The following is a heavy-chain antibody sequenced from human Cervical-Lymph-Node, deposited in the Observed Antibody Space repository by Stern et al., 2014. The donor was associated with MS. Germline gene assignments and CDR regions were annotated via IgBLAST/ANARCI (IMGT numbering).Heavy chain of an antibody. D-gene: IGHD5-12*01. CDR1: GDSISSENW. J-gene: IGHJ5*02. CDR2: IHHSGST. CDR3: ARVSLSGYDWFDP. V-gene: IGHV4-4*02. Sequence: QVQLQESGPGLVKPSGTLSLNCGVSGDSISSENWWSWVRQPPGKGLEWIGEIHHSGSTNYNPSLERRLTMPIDKSKTQFALNLTSVTAADTAVYFCARVSLSGYDWFDPWGQGTLVTVSS.